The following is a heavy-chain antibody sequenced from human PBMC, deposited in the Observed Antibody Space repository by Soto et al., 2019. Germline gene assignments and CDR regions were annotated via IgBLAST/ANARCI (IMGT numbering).Heavy chain of an antibody. CDR1: GYTFTSYA. D-gene: IGHD6-19*01. V-gene: IGHV1-3*01. J-gene: IGHJ4*02. CDR2: INAGNGNT. Sequence: QVQLVQSGAEVKKPGASVKVSCKASGYTFTSYAMHWVRQAPGQRLEWMGWINAGNGNTKYSQKFQGRVTITRDTAASTAYMEVSSLRSEDTAVYYWARVISSGNVYWGQGTLVTVSS. CDR3: ARVISSGNVY.